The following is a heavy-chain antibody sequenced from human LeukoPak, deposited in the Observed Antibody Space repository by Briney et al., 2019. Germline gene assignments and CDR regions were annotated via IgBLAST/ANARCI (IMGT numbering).Heavy chain of an antibody. CDR3: ARHYGGNSGGAFDI. J-gene: IGHJ3*02. Sequence: GGSLRLSCAASGFTVSSNYMSWVRQAPGKGLEWVSVIYSGGSTYYADSVKGRFTISRDNSKNTLYLQMNSLRAEDTAVYYCARHYGGNSGGAFDIWGQGTMVTVSS. D-gene: IGHD4-23*01. CDR2: IYSGGST. V-gene: IGHV3-53*05. CDR1: GFTVSSNY.